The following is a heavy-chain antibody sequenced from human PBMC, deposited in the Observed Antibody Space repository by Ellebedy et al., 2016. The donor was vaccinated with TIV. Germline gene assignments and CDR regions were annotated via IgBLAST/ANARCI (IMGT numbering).Heavy chain of an antibody. Sequence: GESLKISCAASGFTFSSFAMSWVRQAPGKGLEWVSGFSGRGPKTYYADSVKGRFTISRDISKTTLYLQMNSLSAEDTAVYYCAKGSVWDLLLTCFDYWGQGTVVTVSS. D-gene: IGHD1-26*01. V-gene: IGHV3-23*01. CDR3: AKGSVWDLLLTCFDY. CDR2: FSGRGPKT. CDR1: GFTFSSFA. J-gene: IGHJ4*02.